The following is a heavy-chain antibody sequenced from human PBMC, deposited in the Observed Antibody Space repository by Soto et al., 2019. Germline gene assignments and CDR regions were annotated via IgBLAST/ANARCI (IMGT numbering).Heavy chain of an antibody. V-gene: IGHV3-21*01. CDR2: IASTGSYI. D-gene: IGHD1-1*01. J-gene: IGHJ4*02. CDR1: GFTFSSYG. Sequence: GSLRLSCAASGFTFSSYGMNWVRQAPGKGLEWVSSIASTGSYIYYADSVKGRFTISRDNAKNTLYLQMNSLRAEDTAVYYCARDYPGNGIDYWGQGTLVTVSS. CDR3: ARDYPGNGIDY.